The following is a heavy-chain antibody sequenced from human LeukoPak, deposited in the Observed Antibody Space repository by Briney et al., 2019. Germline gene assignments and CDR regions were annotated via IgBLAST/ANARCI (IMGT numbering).Heavy chain of an antibody. D-gene: IGHD4-17*01. J-gene: IGHJ4*02. V-gene: IGHV5-51*01. CDR1: GYSFTNYW. CDR2: IHSADSNT. CDR3: AGARHGDYRWDY. Sequence: GESLKISCKDSGYSFTNYWIGWVRQMPGKGLEWMGIIHSADSNTKYSPSFQGQVTISADKSISAAYLQWSGLKASDTAMYYCAGARHGDYRWDYWGQGTLVTVSS.